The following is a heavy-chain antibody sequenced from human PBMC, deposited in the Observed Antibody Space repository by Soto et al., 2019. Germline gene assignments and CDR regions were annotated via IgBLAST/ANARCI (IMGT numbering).Heavy chain of an antibody. CDR2: FDPEDDEE. J-gene: IGHJ4*02. V-gene: IGHV1-24*01. Sequence: GASVKVSCKVSGYSLTELSMHWVRQAPGKGLEWMGGFDPEDDEEIYAQRFQGRVSMTEDTSTDTAYMELSSLRSDDTAVYYCATRLGSYGDATLGFDYWGQGTLVTVPS. CDR1: GYSLTELS. CDR3: ATRLGSYGDATLGFDY. D-gene: IGHD4-17*01.